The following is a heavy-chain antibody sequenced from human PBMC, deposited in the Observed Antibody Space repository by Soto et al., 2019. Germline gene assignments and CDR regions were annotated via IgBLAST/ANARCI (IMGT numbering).Heavy chain of an antibody. CDR1: GGSLRGNSYY. Sequence: QVQLQESGPGLVKPSETLSLTCTVSGGSLRGNSYYWSWIRQPPGKGLEWIGDTFNSGSANSNPSPGSRVSISADTFQNKTYLKRTSVTAAASAVYYCTRASAWITVFGVVYAHYYYGMDVWGQGTTVTVS. D-gene: IGHD3-3*01. V-gene: IGHV4-61*01. CDR3: TRASAWITVFGVVYAHYYYGMDV. CDR2: TFNSGSA. J-gene: IGHJ6*02.